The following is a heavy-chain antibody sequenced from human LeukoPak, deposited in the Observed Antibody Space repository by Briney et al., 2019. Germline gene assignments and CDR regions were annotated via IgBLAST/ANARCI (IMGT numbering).Heavy chain of an antibody. V-gene: IGHV5-51*01. CDR3: ARLAFCTNAVCFSNYYYSMDV. Sequence: GESLKISCKGSGYSFTSYWIGWVRQMPGKGLEWMGIIYPDDSDTKYSPSFQGQVTISADKSISTAYLQWSSLKASDTAMYYCARLAFCTNAVCFSNYYYSMDVWGRATTVTVSS. D-gene: IGHD2-8*01. CDR2: IYPDDSDT. J-gene: IGHJ6*03. CDR1: GYSFTSYW.